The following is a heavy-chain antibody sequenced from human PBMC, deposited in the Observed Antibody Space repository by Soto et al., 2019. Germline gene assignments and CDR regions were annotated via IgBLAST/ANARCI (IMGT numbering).Heavy chain of an antibody. V-gene: IGHV3-23*01. D-gene: IGHD1-7*01. Sequence: EVQLLESGRGLVQPGGSLRLSCAVSGLTSSSYAMGWVRQAPGKGLEWVSVISGSGDSTYYADSVKGRFTISRDNSKNTLYLQMNSLRAEDTAVYYCAKDISGTTQSIFDYWGQGTLVTVSS. J-gene: IGHJ4*02. CDR3: AKDISGTTQSIFDY. CDR1: GLTSSSYA. CDR2: ISGSGDST.